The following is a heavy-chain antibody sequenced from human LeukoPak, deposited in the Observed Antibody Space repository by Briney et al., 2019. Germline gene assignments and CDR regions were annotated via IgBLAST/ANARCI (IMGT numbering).Heavy chain of an antibody. Sequence: GGSLRLSCAASGFTFSSYAMSRVRQAPGKGLEWVSAISGSGGSTYYADSVKGRFTISRDNSKNTLYLQMNSLRAEDTAVYYCAKGGARARWLLYYFDYWGQGTLVTVSS. D-gene: IGHD5-24*01. CDR2: ISGSGGST. J-gene: IGHJ4*02. V-gene: IGHV3-23*01. CDR1: GFTFSSYA. CDR3: AKGGARARWLLYYFDY.